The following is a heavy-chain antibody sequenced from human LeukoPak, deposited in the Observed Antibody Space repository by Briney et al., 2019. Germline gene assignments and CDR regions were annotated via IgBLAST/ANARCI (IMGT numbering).Heavy chain of an antibody. CDR3: ARDRGNSDPGDWFDS. CDR1: GFTFSDYY. D-gene: IGHD4-23*01. J-gene: IGHJ5*01. CDR2: ISGSGSTV. Sequence: GGSLRLSCAASGFTFSDYYISWIRQAPGKGLEWVSYISGSGSTVYYAASVRGRFTISRDNAKNSLFLQMNSLRAEDTAVYYCARDRGNSDPGDWFDSWGQGTLVTVSS. V-gene: IGHV3-11*01.